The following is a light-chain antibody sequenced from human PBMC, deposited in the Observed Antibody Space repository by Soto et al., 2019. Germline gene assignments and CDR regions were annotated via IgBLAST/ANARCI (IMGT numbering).Light chain of an antibody. V-gene: IGKV3-20*01. CDR1: QTVSKNY. CDR3: QQYAVSPIT. Sequence: EIVLTQSPVTLSLSPGEGATLSCRASQTVSKNYLAWYHQKPGQAPRLLIYAASTRATGIPDRFSGSGSGTDFTRTISRLEPEDFAVFYCQQYAVSPITFGQGTRLEI. J-gene: IGKJ5*01. CDR2: AAS.